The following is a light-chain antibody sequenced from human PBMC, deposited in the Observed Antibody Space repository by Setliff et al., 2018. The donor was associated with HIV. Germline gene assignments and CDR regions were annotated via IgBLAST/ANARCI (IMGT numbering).Light chain of an antibody. CDR2: EIT. Sequence: QSALPQPPSASGSPGQSVTISCTGTSSDIGGYNYVSWYQQHPGKAPKLLIYEITKRPSGVPDRFSGSKSGNTASLTVSGLQAEDEGDYYCNSYTHSNSFVFGTGTKVTVL. V-gene: IGLV2-8*01. CDR3: NSYTHSNSFV. J-gene: IGLJ1*01. CDR1: SSDIGGYNY.